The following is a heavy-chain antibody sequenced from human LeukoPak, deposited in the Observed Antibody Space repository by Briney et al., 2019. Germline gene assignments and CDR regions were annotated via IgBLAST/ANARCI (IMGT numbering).Heavy chain of an antibody. V-gene: IGHV3-48*03. D-gene: IGHD5-12*01. Sequence: PGGSLRLSCAASGFTFSSYEMNWVRQAPGKGLELISYISSSGSTIYYADSVKGRFTISRDHAKNSLYLQMNSLRAEDTTLYYCARRSAYGFDYWGQGTLVTVS. CDR3: ARRSAYGFDY. CDR2: ISSSGSTI. J-gene: IGHJ4*02. CDR1: GFTFSSYE.